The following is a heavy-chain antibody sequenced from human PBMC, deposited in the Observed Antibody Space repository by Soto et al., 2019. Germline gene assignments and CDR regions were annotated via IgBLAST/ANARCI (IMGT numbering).Heavy chain of an antibody. CDR1: CGSISSGGYY. Sequence: SETLSLTCTVSCGSISSGGYYWSWIRQHPGKGLEWIGYIYYSGSTYYNPSLKSRVTISVDTSKNQFSLKLSSVTAADTAVYYCARGLGFLEWLWFDYWGQGTLVTVSS. CDR3: ARGLGFLEWLWFDY. CDR2: IYYSGST. D-gene: IGHD3-3*01. J-gene: IGHJ4*02. V-gene: IGHV4-31*03.